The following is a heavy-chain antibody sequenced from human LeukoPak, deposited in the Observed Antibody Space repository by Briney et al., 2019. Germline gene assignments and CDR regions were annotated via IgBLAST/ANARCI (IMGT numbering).Heavy chain of an antibody. D-gene: IGHD6-19*01. Sequence: PGGSLRLSCAASGFTFDDYAMHWVRQAPGKGLEWVSGISWNSGSIGYADSVKGRFTISRDNAKNSLYLQMNSLRAEDTALYYCAKAREQWLVRAGFDYWGQGTLVTVSS. CDR2: ISWNSGSI. V-gene: IGHV3-9*01. J-gene: IGHJ4*02. CDR1: GFTFDDYA. CDR3: AKAREQWLVRAGFDY.